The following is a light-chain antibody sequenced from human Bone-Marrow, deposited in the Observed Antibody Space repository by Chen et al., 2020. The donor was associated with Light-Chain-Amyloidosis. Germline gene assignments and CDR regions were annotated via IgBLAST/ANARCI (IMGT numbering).Light chain of an antibody. Sequence: SYELTQPPSVSVSPGQTARITCSGDDLPTKYAYWYQPTPGQAPVLVIHRDTERPSGISERFSGSSSGTTATLTISGVQAEDEADYHCQSADSSGTYEVIFGGGTKLTVL. CDR2: RDT. V-gene: IGLV3-25*03. CDR1: DLPTKY. J-gene: IGLJ2*01. CDR3: QSADSSGTYEVI.